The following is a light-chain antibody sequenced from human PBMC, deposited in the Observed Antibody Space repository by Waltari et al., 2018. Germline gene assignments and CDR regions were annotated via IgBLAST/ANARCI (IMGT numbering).Light chain of an antibody. CDR1: SSDVGGYND. V-gene: IGLV2-14*01. Sequence: QSALTQPASVSGSPGQSITISCPGTSSDVGGYNDVSCYQQHPGQAPKLMLNDVRKRPSGVSNRFSGSKSGNTASLTISGLQAEDEADYYCSSYTSSSTIVVFGGGTKLTVL. CDR2: DVR. J-gene: IGLJ2*01. CDR3: SSYTSSSTIVV.